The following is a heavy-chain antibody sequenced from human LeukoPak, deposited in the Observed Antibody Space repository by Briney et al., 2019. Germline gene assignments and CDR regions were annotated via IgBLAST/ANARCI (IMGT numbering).Heavy chain of an antibody. CDR2: INPSGGST. J-gene: IGHJ4*02. CDR1: GYTFTSYY. CDR3: ARDSRATTVTTSLDY. V-gene: IGHV1-46*01. D-gene: IGHD4-17*01. Sequence: ASVKVSCKASGYTFTSYYMHWVRQAPGQGLEWMGIINPSGGSTSYAQKFQGRVTITADKSTSTAYMELSSLRSEDTAVYYCARDSRATTVTTSLDYWGQGTLVTVSS.